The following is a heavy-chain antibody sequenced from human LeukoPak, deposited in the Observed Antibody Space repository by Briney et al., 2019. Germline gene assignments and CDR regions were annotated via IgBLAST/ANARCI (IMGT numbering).Heavy chain of an antibody. Sequence: SETLSLTCTVSGGSISSYYWSWIRQPPGKGLEWIGYIYYSGSTNYNPSLKSRVTISVDTSKNQFSLKLSSVTAADPAVYYCARGGDCSGGSCNNWFDPWGQGTLVTVSS. V-gene: IGHV4-59*01. J-gene: IGHJ5*02. CDR3: ARGGDCSGGSCNNWFDP. CDR2: IYYSGST. CDR1: GGSISSYY. D-gene: IGHD2-15*01.